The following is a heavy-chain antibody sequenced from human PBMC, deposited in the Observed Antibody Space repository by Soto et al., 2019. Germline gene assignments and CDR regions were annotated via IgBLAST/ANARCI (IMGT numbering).Heavy chain of an antibody. Sequence: XSVKVTWKASGYTYTSYRISLLRHSPGQGLEWMGWISPYNGNTHYAQKLQRRVTMTTDTSTSTAYMELRSLRPDDTAVYYCARSRGGAAMDPINYWGQGTLVTVSS. CDR2: ISPYNGNT. V-gene: IGHV1-18*01. D-gene: IGHD5-18*01. CDR1: GYTYTSYR. CDR3: ARSRGGAAMDPINY. J-gene: IGHJ4*02.